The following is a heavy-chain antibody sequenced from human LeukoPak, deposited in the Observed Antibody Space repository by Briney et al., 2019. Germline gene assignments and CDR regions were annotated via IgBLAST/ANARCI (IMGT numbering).Heavy chain of an antibody. CDR2: INHSGST. D-gene: IGHD3-10*01. Sequence: SETLSLTCAVYGGSFSGYYWSWIRQPPGKGLEWIGEINHSGSTNYNPSLKSRVTISVDTSKNQFSLKLSSVTAADTAVYYCARAQAGIDYWGQGTLVTVSS. CDR1: GGSFSGYY. CDR3: ARAQAGIDY. V-gene: IGHV4-34*01. J-gene: IGHJ4*02.